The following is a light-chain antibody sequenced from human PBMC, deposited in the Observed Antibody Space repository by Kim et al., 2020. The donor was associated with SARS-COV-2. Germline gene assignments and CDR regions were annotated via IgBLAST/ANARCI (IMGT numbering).Light chain of an antibody. J-gene: IGKJ2*01. CDR1: QSVSSN. V-gene: IGKV3-15*01. CDR3: QQYDNWPYT. Sequence: SVSPGERATLSCRSSQSVSSNLAWYQQKPGQAPRLLIYGASTRATDIPARFSGSGSGTEFTLTISSLQSEDFAVYYCQQYDNWPYTFGQGTQLEI. CDR2: GAS.